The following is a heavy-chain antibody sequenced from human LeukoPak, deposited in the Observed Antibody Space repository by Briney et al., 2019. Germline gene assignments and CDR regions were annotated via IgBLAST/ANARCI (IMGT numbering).Heavy chain of an antibody. CDR1: GFTFSSYG. D-gene: IGHD3-22*01. V-gene: IGHV3-30*02. J-gene: IGHJ4*02. Sequence: GGSLRLSCAASGFTFSSYGMHWVRQAPGKGLQWVTFIRSDGSTEYYADSVKGRFTISRDNSNSTLFLQMNNLSAEDTAVYYCAILYDNDSPGAFDYWGQGTLVTVSS. CDR2: IRSDGSTE. CDR3: AILYDNDSPGAFDY.